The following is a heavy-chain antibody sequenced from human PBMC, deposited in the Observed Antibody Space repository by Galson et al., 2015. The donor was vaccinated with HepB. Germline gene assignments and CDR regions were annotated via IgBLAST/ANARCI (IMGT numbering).Heavy chain of an antibody. D-gene: IGHD4/OR15-4a*01. Sequence: SLRLSCAASDSTFSSYTMNWVRQTPGKGLQWVSYISTNGVTIHYADSVKGRFTIARDNAKNTMWLQMNSLRAEDTAVYYCATTKFGSGAYWTFAVWGQGTLVT. CDR2: ISTNGVTI. V-gene: IGHV3-48*04. CDR3: ATTKFGSGAYWTFAV. J-gene: IGHJ3*01. CDR1: DSTFSSYT.